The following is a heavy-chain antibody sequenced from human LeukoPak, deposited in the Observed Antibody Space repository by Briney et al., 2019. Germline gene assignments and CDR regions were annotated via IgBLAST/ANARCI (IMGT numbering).Heavy chain of an antibody. Sequence: GGSLRLSCAASGFTFSSYAMSWVRQAPGKGLEWVSAISGSGGSTYYADSVEGRFTISRDNSKNTLYLQMNSLRAEDTAVYYCAKDLRVYSSSHWGQGTLVTVSS. V-gene: IGHV3-23*01. D-gene: IGHD6-6*01. J-gene: IGHJ4*02. CDR2: ISGSGGST. CDR3: AKDLRVYSSSH. CDR1: GFTFSSYA.